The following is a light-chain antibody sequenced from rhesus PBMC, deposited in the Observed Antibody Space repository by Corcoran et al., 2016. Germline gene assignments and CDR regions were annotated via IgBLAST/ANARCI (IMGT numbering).Light chain of an antibody. CDR2: KAS. J-gene: IGKJ1*01. CDR3: QQYSSSPPT. V-gene: IGKV1-22*01. Sequence: DIQMTQSPSSLSASVGDTVTITCRASQSISSWLAWYQQKPGKAPKLLIYKASSLQSGVPSRLSGSGSGTDLPLTISSLQSEDFATYYCQQYSSSPPTFGQGTKVEIK. CDR1: QSISSW.